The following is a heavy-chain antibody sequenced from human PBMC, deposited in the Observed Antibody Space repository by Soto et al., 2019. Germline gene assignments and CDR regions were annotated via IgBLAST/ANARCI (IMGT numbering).Heavy chain of an antibody. CDR1: GGSFSGYY. CDR3: ARAMRGMSLRFSGRRMDAFDI. J-gene: IGHJ3*02. Sequence: SETLSLTCAVYGGSFSGYYWSWIRQPPGKGLEWIGEINHSGSTNYNPSLKSRVTISVDTSKNQFSLKLSSVTAADTAVYYCARAMRGMSLRFSGRRMDAFDIWGQGTMVTVSS. D-gene: IGHD5-12*01. V-gene: IGHV4-34*01. CDR2: INHSGST.